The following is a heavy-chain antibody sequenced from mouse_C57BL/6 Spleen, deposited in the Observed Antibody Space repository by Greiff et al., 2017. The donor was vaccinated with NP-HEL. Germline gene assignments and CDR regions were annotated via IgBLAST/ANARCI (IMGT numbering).Heavy chain of an antibody. V-gene: IGHV1-64*01. CDR3: AILYDYDGAY. Sequence: QVQLQQSGAELVKPGASVKLSCKASGYTFTSYWMHWVKQRPGQGLEWIGMIHPNSGSTNYNEKFKSKATLTVDKSSSTAYMQLSSLTSEDSAVYYCAILYDYDGAYWGQGTLVTVSA. CDR1: GYTFTSYW. CDR2: IHPNSGST. J-gene: IGHJ3*01. D-gene: IGHD2-4*01.